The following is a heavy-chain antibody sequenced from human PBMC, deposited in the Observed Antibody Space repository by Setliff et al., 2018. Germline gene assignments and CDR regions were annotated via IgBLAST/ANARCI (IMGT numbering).Heavy chain of an antibody. Sequence: ESLKISCKGSGYSFTRYWIGWVRQMPGKGLEWMGIIYPGDSDTRYSPSFQGQVTISADKSIHTAYLQWSSLKASDTAMYYCARVGQQLVYYYYGMDVWGQGTTVTVSS. CDR1: GYSFTRYW. V-gene: IGHV5-51*01. D-gene: IGHD6-13*01. CDR2: IYPGDSDT. J-gene: IGHJ6*02. CDR3: ARVGQQLVYYYYGMDV.